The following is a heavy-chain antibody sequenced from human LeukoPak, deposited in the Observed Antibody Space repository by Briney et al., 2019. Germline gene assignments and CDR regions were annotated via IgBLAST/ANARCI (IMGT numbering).Heavy chain of an antibody. CDR2: IITYNDNT. CDR3: AKTTVTSEEYFYYYMDV. J-gene: IGHJ6*03. D-gene: IGHD4-17*01. V-gene: IGHV1-18*01. CDR1: GYTFTSYG. Sequence: GSSVKVSCKTSGYTFTSYGLSWVRQAPGQGLEWMGCIITYNDNTYYSQKLQGRVTMTTDTSTSTAYMELRSLRSDDTAVYYCAKTTVTSEEYFYYYMDVWGKGTTVTVSS.